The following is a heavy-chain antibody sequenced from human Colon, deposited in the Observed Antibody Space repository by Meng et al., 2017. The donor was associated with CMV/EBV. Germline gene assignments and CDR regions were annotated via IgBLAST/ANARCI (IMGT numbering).Heavy chain of an antibody. V-gene: IGHV3-11*01. CDR1: GFTVSSNY. J-gene: IGHJ4*02. Sequence: GESLKISCAASGFTVSSNYMTWIRQAPGKGLEWLSYISHTGQALYYADSVKGRFTMSRDNARKSLYLQMNSLRAEDTAIYYCAREGRKAADIWGQGTLVTVSS. D-gene: IGHD6-6*01. CDR2: ISHTGQAL. CDR3: AREGRKAADI.